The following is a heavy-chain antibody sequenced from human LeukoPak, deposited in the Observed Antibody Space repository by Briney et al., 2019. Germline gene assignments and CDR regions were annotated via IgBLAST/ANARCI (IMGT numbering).Heavy chain of an antibody. CDR3: AGHDYYGSGSYR. Sequence: SQTLSLTCTVSGGSISSYQWSWIRQPPGKGLEWIGYMYYSGSTKYNPSLKSRVTISGDTSKNQFSLKLISVTAADAAVYYCAGHDYYGSGSYRWGQGTLVTVSS. CDR2: MYYSGST. CDR1: GGSISSYQ. J-gene: IGHJ5*02. D-gene: IGHD3-10*01. V-gene: IGHV4-59*08.